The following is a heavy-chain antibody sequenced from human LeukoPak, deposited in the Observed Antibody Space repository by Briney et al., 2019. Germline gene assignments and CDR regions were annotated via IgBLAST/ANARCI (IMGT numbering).Heavy chain of an antibody. CDR2: IYSGGST. Sequence: QPVGSLRLSCAASGGSVSSNYMSWVRQAPGKGLGWVSLIYSGGSTYYADSVKGRFTISRDTSKNTLDLQMNSLRPEDTAVYYCASGLRAVWIQLSGPDYWGQGTLVTVSS. J-gene: IGHJ4*02. CDR3: ASGLRAVWIQLSGPDY. CDR1: GGSVSSNY. D-gene: IGHD5-18*01. V-gene: IGHV3-53*01.